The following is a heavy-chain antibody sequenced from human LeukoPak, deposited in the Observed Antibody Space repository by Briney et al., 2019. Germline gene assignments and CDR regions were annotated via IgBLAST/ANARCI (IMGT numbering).Heavy chain of an antibody. CDR1: GFTFSSYW. Sequence: GGSLRLSCAASGFTFSSYWMSWVRQAPGKGLEWVADIKEDGSEKYYVDSVKGRFTISRDNAKNSLYLQMNSLRAEDTAVYCCALNPDYYGSGSFDYWGQGTLVTVSS. V-gene: IGHV3-7*01. D-gene: IGHD3-10*01. CDR2: IKEDGSEK. CDR3: ALNPDYYGSGSFDY. J-gene: IGHJ4*02.